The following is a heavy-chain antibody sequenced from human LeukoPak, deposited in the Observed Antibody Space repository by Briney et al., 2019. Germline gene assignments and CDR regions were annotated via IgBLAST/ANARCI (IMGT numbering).Heavy chain of an antibody. V-gene: IGHV1-69*06. CDR1: GGTFSSYA. D-gene: IGHD6-25*01. J-gene: IGHJ4*02. Sequence: GASVKVSCKASGGTFSSYAISWVRQAPGQGLEWMGGIIPIFGTANYAQKFQGRVTITADKSTSTAYMELSSLRSEDTAVYYCAKGAATDRLIPPIDWGQGTLVIVSS. CDR3: AKGAATDRLIPPID. CDR2: IIPIFGTA.